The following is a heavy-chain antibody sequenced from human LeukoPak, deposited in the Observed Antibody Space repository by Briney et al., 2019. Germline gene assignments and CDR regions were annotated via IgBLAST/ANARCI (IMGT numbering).Heavy chain of an antibody. CDR2: IYSSGTT. V-gene: IGHV4-4*07. CDR1: GGSITSYY. D-gene: IGHD6-13*01. Sequence: SETLSLTCTVSGGSITSYYWSWLRQPAGKGLEWIGRIYSSGTTNYNPSLKSRVTMSIDTTQFSLNLSSVTAADTAVYFACGVAAGGWLYFAYWGQGSLVTVSS. CDR3: CGVAAGGWLYFAY. J-gene: IGHJ4*02.